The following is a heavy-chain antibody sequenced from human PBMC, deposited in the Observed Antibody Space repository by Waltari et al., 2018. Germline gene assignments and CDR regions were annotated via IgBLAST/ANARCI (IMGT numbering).Heavy chain of an antibody. CDR1: GYSISSGYY. CDR2: IYHSGGT. CDR3: ARDRRITIFGVVTGYDNWFDP. Sequence: QVQLQESGPGLVKHSETLSLTCAVSGYSISSGYYWGWIRQPPGKGLECIGSIYHSGGTSHNPSLKSLFTISVYTSKNQCSLKRSSVTAADTAVYYCARDRRITIFGVVTGYDNWFDPWGQGTLVTVSS. D-gene: IGHD3-3*01. J-gene: IGHJ5*02. V-gene: IGHV4-38-2*02.